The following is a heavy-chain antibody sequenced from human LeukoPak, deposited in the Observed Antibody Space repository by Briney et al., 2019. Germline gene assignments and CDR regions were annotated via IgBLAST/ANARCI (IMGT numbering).Heavy chain of an antibody. CDR1: GFTFSKSA. J-gene: IGHJ5*02. D-gene: IGHD3-10*01. Sequence: SVKVSCKTSGFTFSKSAIQWVRQTRGQRPEWIGWVVVGSNNRIYAQKFQERVTVSRDMSTSTAYMELSSLRPDDTAVYYCAADLASGWSNPWGQGTLITVSS. V-gene: IGHV1-58*02. CDR2: VVVGSNNR. CDR3: AADLASGWSNP.